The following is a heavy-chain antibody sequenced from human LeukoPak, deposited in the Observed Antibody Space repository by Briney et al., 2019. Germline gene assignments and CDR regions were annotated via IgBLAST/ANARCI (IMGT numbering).Heavy chain of an antibody. CDR2: INPNSGGT. D-gene: IGHD2-15*01. Sequence: ASVKVSCKASGYTFTGYYMHWVRQAPGQGLEWMGRINPNSGGTNYAQKFQGRVTMTRDTSISTAYMELGRLRSDDTAVYYCARVSGRYCSGGSCYRWFDPWGQGTLVTVSS. V-gene: IGHV1-2*06. J-gene: IGHJ5*02. CDR1: GYTFTGYY. CDR3: ARVSGRYCSGGSCYRWFDP.